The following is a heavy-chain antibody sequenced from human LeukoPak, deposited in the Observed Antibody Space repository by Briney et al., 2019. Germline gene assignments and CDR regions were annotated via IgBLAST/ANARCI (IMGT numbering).Heavy chain of an antibody. D-gene: IGHD3-10*01. Sequence: SETLSLTCAVSGGSISSSNWWSWVRQPPGKGLEWIGEIYHSGSTNYNPSLKSRVTISVDKSKNQFSLMLKYVTAADTAVYYCARAGTYYYGSSIATSNWFDPWGQGTLVTVSS. J-gene: IGHJ5*02. CDR1: GGSISSSNW. CDR3: ARAGTYYYGSSIATSNWFDP. V-gene: IGHV4-4*02. CDR2: IYHSGST.